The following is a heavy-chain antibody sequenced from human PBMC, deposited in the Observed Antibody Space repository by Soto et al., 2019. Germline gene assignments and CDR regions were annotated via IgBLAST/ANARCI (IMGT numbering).Heavy chain of an antibody. D-gene: IGHD3-3*01. CDR1: GGSISSSNW. V-gene: IGHV4-4*02. Sequence: QVQLQESGPGLVKPSGTLSLTCAVSGGSISSSNWWSWVRQPPGKGLEWIGEIYHSGSTNYNPSLKSRVTISVDKSKNQFSLKLSSVTAADTAVYYCASGQRITIFGVVTPPGYFDYWGQGTLVTVSS. J-gene: IGHJ4*02. CDR3: ASGQRITIFGVVTPPGYFDY. CDR2: IYHSGST.